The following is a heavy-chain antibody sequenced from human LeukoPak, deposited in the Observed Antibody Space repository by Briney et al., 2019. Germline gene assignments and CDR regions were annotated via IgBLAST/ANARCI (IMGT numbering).Heavy chain of an antibody. Sequence: GGSLRLSCAASGFTFSSYWMSLVRQAPGKGLEWVANIKQDGSEKYYVDSVKGRFTISRDNAKNSLYLQMNSLRAEDTAVCYCARDPGRPYCTNGVCFYYFDYWGQGTLVTVSS. V-gene: IGHV3-7*01. J-gene: IGHJ4*02. CDR2: IKQDGSEK. CDR1: GFTFSSYW. D-gene: IGHD2-8*01. CDR3: ARDPGRPYCTNGVCFYYFDY.